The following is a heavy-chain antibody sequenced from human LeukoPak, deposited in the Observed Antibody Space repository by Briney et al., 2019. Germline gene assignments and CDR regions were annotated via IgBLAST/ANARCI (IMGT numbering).Heavy chain of an antibody. Sequence: PGRSLRLSCAASGFTFSSYGMHWVRQAPGKGLEWVAVIWYDGSNKYYADSVKGRFTISRDNSKNTLYLQMNSLRAEDTAVYYCARAAPVRGVTFFDYWGQGTLITVSS. CDR1: GFTFSSYG. CDR3: ARAAPVRGVTFFDY. V-gene: IGHV3-33*01. J-gene: IGHJ4*02. CDR2: IWYDGSNK. D-gene: IGHD3-10*01.